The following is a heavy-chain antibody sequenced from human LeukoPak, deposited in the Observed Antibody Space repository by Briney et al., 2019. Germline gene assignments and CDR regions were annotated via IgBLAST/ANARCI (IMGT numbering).Heavy chain of an antibody. CDR3: ASVTYTSYGGHDF. CDR1: GYTFTGYY. Sequence: ASVKVSCKASGYTFTGYYIHWVRQAPGHGLEWMGWMYPKSGDTNYAPRFQGRVTMTRDTSISTAYMELKSLTSDDTAVYYCASVTYTSYGGHDFWGQGTLVTVSS. CDR2: MYPKSGDT. V-gene: IGHV1-2*02. D-gene: IGHD2-2*02. J-gene: IGHJ4*02.